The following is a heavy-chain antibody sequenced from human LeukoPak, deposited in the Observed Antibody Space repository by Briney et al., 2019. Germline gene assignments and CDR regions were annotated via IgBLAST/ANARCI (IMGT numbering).Heavy chain of an antibody. CDR2: INHSGST. Sequence: PSETLSRTCAVYGGSFSGYYWSWIRQPPGKGLEWIGEINHSGSTNYNPSLKSRVTISVDTSKNQFSLKLSSVTAADTAVYYCARLPVVAATPYAFDIWGQGTMVTVSS. V-gene: IGHV4-34*01. CDR1: GGSFSGYY. J-gene: IGHJ3*02. D-gene: IGHD2-15*01. CDR3: ARLPVVAATPYAFDI.